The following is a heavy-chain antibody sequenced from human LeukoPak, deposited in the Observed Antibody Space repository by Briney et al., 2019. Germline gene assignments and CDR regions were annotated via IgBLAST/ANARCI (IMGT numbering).Heavy chain of an antibody. J-gene: IGHJ4*02. Sequence: GESLKISCKGSGYSFTSYWIGWVRRMPGKGLEWMGIIYPGDSDTRYSPSFQGQVTISADKSISTAYLQWSSLKASDTAMYYCVSDARYRDNTAMVAADYWGQGTLVTVSS. V-gene: IGHV5-51*01. D-gene: IGHD5-18*01. CDR2: IYPGDSDT. CDR1: GYSFTSYW. CDR3: VSDARYRDNTAMVAADY.